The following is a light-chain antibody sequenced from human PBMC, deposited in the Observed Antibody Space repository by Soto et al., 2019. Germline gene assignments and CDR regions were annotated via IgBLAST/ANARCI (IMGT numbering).Light chain of an antibody. Sequence: ENVSTQSPGTLSLSPGERATLSCRASQTVTNSFFAWYQQKPGQPPRLLIHGISSRATGIPDRFSGSGSGTDFTLTISRLEPEDFVVYYCQQYSTLPHTFGRGTKLEV. CDR3: QQYSTLPHT. CDR1: QTVTNSF. V-gene: IGKV3-20*01. CDR2: GIS. J-gene: IGKJ2*01.